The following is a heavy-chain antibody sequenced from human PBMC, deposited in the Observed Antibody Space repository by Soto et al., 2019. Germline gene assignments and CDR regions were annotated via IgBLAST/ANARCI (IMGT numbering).Heavy chain of an antibody. D-gene: IGHD3-10*01. CDR2: MYYSGNT. V-gene: IGHV4-59*01. Sequence: SETLSLTCTVSGGSITNYYWSWIRQPPGKRLEYIGYMYYSGNTYYNPSLKSRVTISGDASKNQFSLKLRSVTAADTAVYYCVGGLSERGLIDFCGQGTVVTVYS. CDR1: GGSITNYY. J-gene: IGHJ4*02. CDR3: VGGLSERGLIDF.